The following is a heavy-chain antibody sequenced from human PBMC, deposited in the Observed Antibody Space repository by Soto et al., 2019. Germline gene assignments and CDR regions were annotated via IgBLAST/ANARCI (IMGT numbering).Heavy chain of an antibody. J-gene: IGHJ6*02. CDR3: ARGAAREYYYYYYGMDV. Sequence: QVQLQESGPGLVKPSQTLSLTCTVSGGSVSSGDYYWSWIRQPPGKGLEWIGYIYYSGSTYYNPSLKNRVTISVDTSKNQFSLKLSSVTAADTAVYYCARGAAREYYYYYYGMDVWGQGTTVTVSS. V-gene: IGHV4-30-4*01. CDR2: IYYSGST. CDR1: GGSVSSGDYY. D-gene: IGHD6-25*01.